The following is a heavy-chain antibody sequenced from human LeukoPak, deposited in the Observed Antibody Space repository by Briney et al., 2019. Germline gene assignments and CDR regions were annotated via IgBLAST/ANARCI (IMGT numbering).Heavy chain of an antibody. CDR1: GFTVITND. CDR3: ARGVEPLAANTLAY. J-gene: IGHJ4*02. Sequence: GGSLRLSCAASGFTVITNDMTWVRQAPGKGLEWVSVLYSDGNTKYADSVQGRFTISRDNSKNTLYLEMNSLSSDDTAVYYCARGVEPLAANTLAYWGQGTLVTASS. V-gene: IGHV3-53*01. CDR2: LYSDGNT. D-gene: IGHD1-14*01.